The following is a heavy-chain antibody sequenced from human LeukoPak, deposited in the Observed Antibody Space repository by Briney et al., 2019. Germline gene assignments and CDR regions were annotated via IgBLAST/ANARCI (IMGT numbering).Heavy chain of an antibody. D-gene: IGHD6-19*01. V-gene: IGHV4-4*07. CDR2: IYTSGSP. Sequence: PSETLSLTCTVSGDSISRDYWSWIRPPARKRLEWIGRIYTSGSPNYNPSLKSRVTMSVDTSKNQFSLKLTSVTAADTAVYYYARHHNSSGWPFDYWGQGTLVTASP. CDR1: GDSISRDY. CDR3: ARHHNSSGWPFDY. J-gene: IGHJ4*02.